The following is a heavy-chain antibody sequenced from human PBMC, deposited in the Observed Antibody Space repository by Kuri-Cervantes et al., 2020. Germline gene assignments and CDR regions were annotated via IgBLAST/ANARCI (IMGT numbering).Heavy chain of an antibody. CDR2: IRYDGKYT. CDR3: AKVTDGVPVPLPPYCDS. V-gene: IGHV3-30*02. CDR1: GFNFSRYG. D-gene: IGHD1-20*01. J-gene: IGHJ4*02. Sequence: GGSLRLSCAASGFNFSRYGMHWVRQAPGKGLEWVTFIRYDGKYTYYADSVKGRFTISRENSKKILYLQMSSLRAEDTAVYYCAKVTDGVPVPLPPYCDSWGQGTLVTVSS.